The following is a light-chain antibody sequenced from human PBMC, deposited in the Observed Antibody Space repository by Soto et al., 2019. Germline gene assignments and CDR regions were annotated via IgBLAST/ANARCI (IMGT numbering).Light chain of an antibody. V-gene: IGKV4-1*01. CDR2: WAS. CDR1: PSVLYSSNHKNY. Sequence: DIVMTQSPDSLAVSLGGRATINCKSSPSVLYSSNHKNYLAWYQQKPGQPPKLLIYWASTRESGVPDRFTGSGSGTDFTLTISSLQAEDVAVYYCLQYYSSPRTFGQGTKVDIK. CDR3: LQYYSSPRT. J-gene: IGKJ1*01.